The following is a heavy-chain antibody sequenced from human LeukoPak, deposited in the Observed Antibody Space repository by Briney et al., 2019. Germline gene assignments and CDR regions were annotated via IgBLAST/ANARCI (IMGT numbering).Heavy chain of an antibody. CDR3: AGLPYYYDSSGYLGPNFDY. D-gene: IGHD3-22*01. CDR1: GFPFNDYY. Sequence: GGSLRLSCAASGFPFNDYYMTWIRQAPGKGLEWVSHISSSGSTIYYADSVKGRFIISRDNAKNSLYLQMYSLRAEDTGVYYCAGLPYYYDSSGYLGPNFDYWGQGTLVTVSS. CDR2: ISSSGSTI. V-gene: IGHV3-11*04. J-gene: IGHJ4*02.